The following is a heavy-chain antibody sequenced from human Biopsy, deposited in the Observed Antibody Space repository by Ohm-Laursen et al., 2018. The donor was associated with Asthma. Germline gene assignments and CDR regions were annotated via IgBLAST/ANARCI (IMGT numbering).Heavy chain of an antibody. D-gene: IGHD1-26*01. J-gene: IGHJ4*02. V-gene: IGHV2-5*02. Sequence: TQTLTLTRTFSGFSLSTSGGGVGWIRQPPGKALEWLGNIYWDDDKRYSPSLQSRLTITRDTPKDQVVLTITNIGPVDTGTYYCVHTLVGLKAFDFWGQGTLVTVSS. CDR3: VHTLVGLKAFDF. CDR1: GFSLSTSGGG. CDR2: IYWDDDK.